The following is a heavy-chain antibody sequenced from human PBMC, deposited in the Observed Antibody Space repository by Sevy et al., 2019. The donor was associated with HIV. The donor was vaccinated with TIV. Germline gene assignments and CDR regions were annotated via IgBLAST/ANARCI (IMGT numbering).Heavy chain of an antibody. V-gene: IGHV3-23*01. CDR3: AKGSPHYYDSSGYYYGHY. Sequence: GGSLRLSCAASGFTFSSYAMTWVRQAPGKGLEWVSAISSIGGSTYYADSGKGRFTISSDNSKYTLYLQMNSLRAEDTAVYYCAKGSPHYYDSSGYYYGHYWGQGTLVTVSS. D-gene: IGHD3-22*01. J-gene: IGHJ4*02. CDR1: GFTFSSYA. CDR2: ISSIGGST.